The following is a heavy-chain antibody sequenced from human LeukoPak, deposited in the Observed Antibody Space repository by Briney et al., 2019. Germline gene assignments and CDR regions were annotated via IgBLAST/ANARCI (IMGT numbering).Heavy chain of an antibody. CDR2: IYPGDSDT. J-gene: IGHJ3*01. V-gene: IGHV5-51*01. D-gene: IGHD2-15*01. Sequence: GESLKISCKGSGDSFTSYWIGWVRQMPGKGLEWMGIIYPGDSDTRYGPSFQGQVTISADKSISTAYLQWSSLKASDTATYYCARRACSGGSCYSGYGAFDFWGQGTMVTVSS. CDR3: ARRACSGGSCYSGYGAFDF. CDR1: GDSFTSYW.